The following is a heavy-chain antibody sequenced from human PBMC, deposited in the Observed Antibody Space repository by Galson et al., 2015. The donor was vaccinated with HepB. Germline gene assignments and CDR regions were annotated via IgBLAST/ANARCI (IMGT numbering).Heavy chain of an antibody. D-gene: IGHD6-13*01. CDR1: GFSLTTSGVG. V-gene: IGHV2-5*02. CDR3: AHRFSNSWYWDY. J-gene: IGHJ4*02. Sequence: PALVKPTQTLTLTCTFSGFSLTTSGVGVGWIRQPPGEALEWLALVYWDGDRRYSPSLKRRLTITKDTSKNQVVLTMTNLDPVDTATYYCAHRFSNSWYWDYWGQGTLVTVSS. CDR2: VYWDGDR.